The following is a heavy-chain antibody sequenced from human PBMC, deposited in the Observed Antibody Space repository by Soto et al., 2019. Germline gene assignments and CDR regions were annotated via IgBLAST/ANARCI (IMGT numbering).Heavy chain of an antibody. CDR2: IYSSGST. Sequence: QVQLQESGPGLVKPSQTLSLTCTVSGGSISSGDYYWSWIRQPPGKGLEWIGYIYSSGSTYYNPSLKRRVTISVDTSKNQFSLKLSSVTAADTAVYYCARVWLLGYCSGGSCYSLAFDIWGQGTMVTVSS. J-gene: IGHJ3*02. V-gene: IGHV4-30-4*01. D-gene: IGHD2-15*01. CDR1: GGSISSGDYY. CDR3: ARVWLLGYCSGGSCYSLAFDI.